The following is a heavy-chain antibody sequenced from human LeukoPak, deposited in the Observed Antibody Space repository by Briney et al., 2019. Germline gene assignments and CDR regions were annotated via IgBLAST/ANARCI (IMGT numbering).Heavy chain of an antibody. CDR3: ARVIRNAFDI. D-gene: IGHD1-14*01. CDR1: GFTFSTYW. Sequence: PGGSLRLSCAASGFTFSTYWMSWVRQAPGKGLEWVANINQGGSQKYYVDSVKGRFTISRDNAKNSLYLQMNSLRAEDTAVYYCARVIRNAFDIWGQGTMVTVAS. CDR2: INQGGSQK. V-gene: IGHV3-7*05. J-gene: IGHJ3*02.